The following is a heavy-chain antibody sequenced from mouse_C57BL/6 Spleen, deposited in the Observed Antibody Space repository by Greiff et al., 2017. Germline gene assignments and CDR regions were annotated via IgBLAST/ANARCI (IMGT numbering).Heavy chain of an antibody. V-gene: IGHV1-69*01. CDR1: GYTFTSYW. D-gene: IGHD3-3*01. J-gene: IGHJ2*01. Sequence: QVQLQQPGAELVMPGASVKLSCKASGYTFTSYWMHWVKQRPGQGLEWIGEINPSDSYTNYNQKFKGKATLTVDKSSSTAYMQLSSLTSEDSAVYYCARFGDMGFDGGGKGTTLPVSS. CDR3: ARFGDMGFDG. CDR2: INPSDSYT.